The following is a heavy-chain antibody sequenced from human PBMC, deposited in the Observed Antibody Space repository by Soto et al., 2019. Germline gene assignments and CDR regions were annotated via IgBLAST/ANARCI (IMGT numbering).Heavy chain of an antibody. CDR3: ARVGGVAARTFDY. D-gene: IGHD3-16*01. J-gene: IGHJ4*02. CDR2: LYYSDNT. Sequence: SETLSLTCTVSGGSISPFYWSWVRQPPGKGLEWIGYLYYSDNTNYNPSLKSRVTISVDASKKQVSLRLTSVTAADTAVYYCARVGGVAARTFDYWGQGTVVTVSS. CDR1: GGSISPFY. V-gene: IGHV4-59*01.